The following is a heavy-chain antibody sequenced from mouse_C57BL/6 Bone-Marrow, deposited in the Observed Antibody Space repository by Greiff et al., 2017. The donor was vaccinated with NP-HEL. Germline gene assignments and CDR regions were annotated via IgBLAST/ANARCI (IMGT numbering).Heavy chain of an antibody. V-gene: IGHV5-16*01. Sequence: EVKLVESEGGLVQPGSSMKLSCTASGFTFSDYYMAWVRQVPEKGLEWVANINYDGSSTYYLDSLKSRFIISRDNAKNILYLQMSSLKSEDTATYYCARKSYSNYDAMDYWGQGTSVTVSS. CDR1: GFTFSDYY. D-gene: IGHD2-5*01. CDR2: INYDGSST. CDR3: ARKSYSNYDAMDY. J-gene: IGHJ4*01.